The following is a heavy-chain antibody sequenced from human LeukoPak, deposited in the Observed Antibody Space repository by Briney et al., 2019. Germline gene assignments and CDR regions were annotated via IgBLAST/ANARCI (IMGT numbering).Heavy chain of an antibody. J-gene: IGHJ4*02. D-gene: IGHD6-13*01. Sequence: PGGSLRVSCAASGFTFSSYGMHWVRQAPGKGLEWVAVISYDGSNKYYADSVKGRFTISRDNSKNTLYLQMDSLRVEDTAVYYCAKDRYSNSWPPGFDYWGQGTLVTVSS. CDR3: AKDRYSNSWPPGFDY. CDR2: ISYDGSNK. V-gene: IGHV3-30*18. CDR1: GFTFSSYG.